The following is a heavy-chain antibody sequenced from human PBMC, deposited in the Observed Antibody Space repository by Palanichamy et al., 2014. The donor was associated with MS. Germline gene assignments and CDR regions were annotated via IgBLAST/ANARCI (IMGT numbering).Heavy chain of an antibody. V-gene: IGHV3-13*01. D-gene: IGHD5-12*01. J-gene: IGHJ4*02. Sequence: EVQMVESGGGLVQPGGSLRLSCTASGFTLSSYDIHWVRQVPGKGLEWVSGIDTAGDTYYPDSVKGRFTISRENANNSLYLQMNSLRAGDTAVYFCARALSGYDDSWGQGTLVTVSS. CDR1: GFTLSSYD. CDR2: IDTAGDT. CDR3: ARALSGYDDS.